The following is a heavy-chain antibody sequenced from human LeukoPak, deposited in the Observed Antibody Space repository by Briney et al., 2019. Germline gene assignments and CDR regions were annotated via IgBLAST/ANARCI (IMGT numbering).Heavy chain of an antibody. CDR3: ARESITMVRGVMGTADY. V-gene: IGHV1-18*01. Sequence: GASVTVSFKASGYTFTSYGISWVRQAPGQGLEWMGWISAYNGNTNYAQKLQGRVTITTDTSTSTAYMELRSLRSDDTAVYYCARESITMVRGVMGTADYWGQGTLVTVSS. CDR2: ISAYNGNT. D-gene: IGHD3-10*01. J-gene: IGHJ4*02. CDR1: GYTFTSYG.